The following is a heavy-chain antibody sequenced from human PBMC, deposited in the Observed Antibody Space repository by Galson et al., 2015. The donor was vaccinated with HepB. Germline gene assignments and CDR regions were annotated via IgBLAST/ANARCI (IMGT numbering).Heavy chain of an antibody. Sequence: SLRLSCAASGFTFSSYGMHWVRQAPGKGLEWVAVIWYDGSNKYYADSVKGRFTISRDNSKNTLYLQMNSLRAEDTAVYYCARDISVYYDFWSGYRPTPGYWGQGTLVTVSS. CDR2: IWYDGSNK. CDR3: ARDISVYYDFWSGYRPTPGY. V-gene: IGHV3-33*01. CDR1: GFTFSSYG. J-gene: IGHJ4*02. D-gene: IGHD3-3*01.